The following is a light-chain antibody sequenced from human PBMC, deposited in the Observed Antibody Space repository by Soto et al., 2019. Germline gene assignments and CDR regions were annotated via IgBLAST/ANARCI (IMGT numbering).Light chain of an antibody. V-gene: IGLV2-14*01. Sequence: QSVLTQPASVSGSPGQSITISCTGTSSDVGGYNYVSWYQQHPGKAPKLMIYDVSNRPSGVSNRFSGSKSGNTASLTISGLQAEGEADYYCSSYTSSSLVVFGGGTKVTVL. CDR1: SSDVGGYNY. CDR2: DVS. J-gene: IGLJ2*01. CDR3: SSYTSSSLVV.